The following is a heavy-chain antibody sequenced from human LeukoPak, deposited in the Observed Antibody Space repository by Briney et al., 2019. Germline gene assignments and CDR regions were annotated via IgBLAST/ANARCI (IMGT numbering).Heavy chain of an antibody. J-gene: IGHJ4*02. CDR2: INDNGGRT. CDR3: VKDVGGSYAFDY. D-gene: IGHD1-26*01. CDR1: GFTFSRYA. V-gene: IGHV3-64D*09. Sequence: GGSLRLSCSASGFTFSRYAMHWVRQAPGKGLEYVSGINDNGGRTHYGDSVKGRFSIPRDNSKNTLHLQMSTLRAEGTVLYYCVKDVGGSYAFDYWGQGILVTVAS.